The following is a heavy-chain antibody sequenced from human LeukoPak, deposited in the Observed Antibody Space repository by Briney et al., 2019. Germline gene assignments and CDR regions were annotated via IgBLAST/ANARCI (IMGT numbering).Heavy chain of an antibody. V-gene: IGHV1-8*01. Sequence: ASVKVSCKASGYTFTSYDINWVRQATGQGLEWMGWMNPNSGNTGYAQKFQGRVTMTRNTSISTAYMELSSLRSEDTAVYYCARALVSIAARPDKYYYYYMDVWGKGTTVTVSS. D-gene: IGHD6-6*01. CDR2: MNPNSGNT. J-gene: IGHJ6*03. CDR3: ARALVSIAARPDKYYYYYMDV. CDR1: GYTFTSYD.